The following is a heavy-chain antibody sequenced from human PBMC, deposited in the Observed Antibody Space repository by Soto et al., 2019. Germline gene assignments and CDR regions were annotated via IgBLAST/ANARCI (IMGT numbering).Heavy chain of an antibody. J-gene: IGHJ5*02. V-gene: IGHV1-18*01. D-gene: IGHD2-15*01. CDR3: VREDGYCSGGSCHSGGWLEP. CDR1: GYTFTTYG. CDR2: ISPYNGNT. Sequence: QVQLVQSGAEVKKPGASVKVSCKTSGYTFTTYGVSWVRQAPGQGLEWMGWISPYNGNTNYAQRLQGRVTLTTDTSTNTAYMELRSLRSDDTALYYCVREDGYCSGGSCHSGGWLEPWGQGTLVTVSS.